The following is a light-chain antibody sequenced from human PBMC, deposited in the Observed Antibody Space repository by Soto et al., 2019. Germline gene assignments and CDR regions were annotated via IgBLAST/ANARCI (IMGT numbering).Light chain of an antibody. CDR2: AAS. V-gene: IGKV1-27*01. J-gene: IGKJ4*01. Sequence: DIQMTQSPSSLSASVGDRVTITCRASLPISNCLSCGQQKPGKIPNLLIYAASTVQAGVPSRFSGGGSGKDFTLTISSLQPEDVAAYYCQKNNSPPLTFCGGTKVDIK. CDR1: LPISNC. CDR3: QKNNSPPLT.